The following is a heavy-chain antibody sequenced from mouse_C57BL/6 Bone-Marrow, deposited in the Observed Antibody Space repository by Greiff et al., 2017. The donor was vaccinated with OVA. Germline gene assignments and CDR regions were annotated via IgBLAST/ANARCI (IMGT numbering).Heavy chain of an antibody. V-gene: IGHV5-9*01. D-gene: IGHD2-3*01. CDR3: ARRDGYYLFWYAMDY. Sequence: EVKVVESGGGLVKPGGSLKLSCAASGFTFSSYTMSWVRQTPEKRLEWVATISGGGGNTYYPDSVKGRFTISRDNAKNTLYLQMSSLRSEDTALYYCARRDGYYLFWYAMDYWGQGTSVTVSS. J-gene: IGHJ4*01. CDR2: ISGGGGNT. CDR1: GFTFSSYT.